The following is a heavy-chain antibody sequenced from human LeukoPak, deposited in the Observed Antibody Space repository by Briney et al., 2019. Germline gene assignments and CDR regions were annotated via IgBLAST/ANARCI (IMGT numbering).Heavy chain of an antibody. Sequence: SETLSLTCIVSGGSISSSSYYWGWIRQPPGKGLEWIGTIYYSGSTYYSPSLQSRVSISVDTSKNQFSLRLSSVTAADTAVYFCARRRSRDGYRDHWGQGTLVTVSS. CDR2: IYYSGST. CDR3: ARRRSRDGYRDH. CDR1: GGSISSSSYY. V-gene: IGHV4-39*01. J-gene: IGHJ4*02. D-gene: IGHD5-24*01.